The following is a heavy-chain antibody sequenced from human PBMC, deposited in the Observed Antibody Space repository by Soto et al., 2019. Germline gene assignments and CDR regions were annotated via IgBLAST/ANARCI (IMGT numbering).Heavy chain of an antibody. CDR1: GYTFTSYA. Sequence: QVQLVQSGAEVKKPWASVKCACKTSGYTFTSYARHLVRQAPGQRLERMGWINAGNGNTKYSQKFQGRVTITRDTSASTAYMELSSLRSEDTAVYYCARVAVAGTGWFDPWGQGTLVTVSS. CDR3: ARVAVAGTGWFDP. J-gene: IGHJ5*02. CDR2: INAGNGNT. D-gene: IGHD6-19*01. V-gene: IGHV1-3*01.